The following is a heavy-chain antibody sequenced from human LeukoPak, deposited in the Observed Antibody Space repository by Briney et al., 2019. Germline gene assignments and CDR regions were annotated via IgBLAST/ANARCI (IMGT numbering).Heavy chain of an antibody. CDR1: GGSISSGGYY. D-gene: IGHD3-16*01. Sequence: SETLSLTCTVSGGSISSGGYYWSWIRQHPGKGLEWIGYIYYSGSTYYNPSLKSRVTISVDTSKNQFSLKLSSVTAADTAVYYCARVHYDYVWGSEGAFDIWGQGTMVTVSS. CDR3: ARVHYDYVWGSEGAFDI. V-gene: IGHV4-31*03. J-gene: IGHJ3*02. CDR2: IYYSGST.